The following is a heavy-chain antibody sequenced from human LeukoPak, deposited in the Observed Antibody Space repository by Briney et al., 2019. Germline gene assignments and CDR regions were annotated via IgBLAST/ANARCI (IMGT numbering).Heavy chain of an antibody. CDR3: ARDHEYSSGWYNYYYYGMDV. Sequence: GSLRLSCAASGFTFSSYGMHWVRQAPGKGLEWVAVIWYDGSNKYYADSVKGRFTISRDNSKNTLYLQMNSLRAEDTAVYYCARDHEYSSGWYNYYYYGMDVWGQGTTVTVSS. D-gene: IGHD6-19*01. CDR2: IWYDGSNK. V-gene: IGHV3-33*01. J-gene: IGHJ6*02. CDR1: GFTFSSYG.